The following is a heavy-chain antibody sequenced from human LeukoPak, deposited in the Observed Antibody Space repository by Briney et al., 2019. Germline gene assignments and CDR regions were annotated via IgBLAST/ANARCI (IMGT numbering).Heavy chain of an antibody. J-gene: IGHJ4*02. D-gene: IGHD3-22*01. CDR3: TKQSLYDSSGHFHY. Sequence: PAGGSLRLSCAASGFTFSSYAMTWVRQAPGKGLEWVSTITGSGGYTYYADSVKGRFTIFRDNSKNTLFLRMNSLRAEDTAVYFCTKQSLYDSSGHFHYWGQGTLVTVSS. V-gene: IGHV3-23*01. CDR2: ITGSGGYT. CDR1: GFTFSSYA.